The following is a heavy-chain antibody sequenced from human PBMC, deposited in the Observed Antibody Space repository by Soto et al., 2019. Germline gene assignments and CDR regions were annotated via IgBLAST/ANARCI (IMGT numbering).Heavy chain of an antibody. V-gene: IGHV1-18*01. CDR3: ARDSRVYGILDY. Sequence: QVQLVQSGAEVKKPGASVKVSCKASGYTFTNYVISWVRQAPGQGLEWMGWISAFNGNIKYTQKFQGRLTMTTDTSTSTVYMELRRLRSDDTAIYYCARDSRVYGILDYWGQGTLGNVSS. J-gene: IGHJ4*02. CDR1: GYTFTNYV. D-gene: IGHD3-22*01. CDR2: ISAFNGNI.